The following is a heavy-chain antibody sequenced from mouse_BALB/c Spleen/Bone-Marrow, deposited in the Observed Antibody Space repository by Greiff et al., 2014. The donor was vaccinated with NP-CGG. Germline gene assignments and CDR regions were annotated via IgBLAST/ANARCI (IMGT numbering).Heavy chain of an antibody. D-gene: IGHD2-3*01. CDR2: IVPSSAYS. CDR3: AREGSYDGCSGYFDV. J-gene: IGHJ2*01. Sequence: VQLQQSGAELARPGASVRMSCKASGYSFTSFTMHWLKQRPGQGLEWIAYIVPSSAYSNYNQKLKDKATLTEDRSSSTAYMQLSRLSSEDSALYYWAREGSYDGCSGYFDVWGPGTTLTVSS. V-gene: IGHV1-4*01. CDR1: GYSFTSFT.